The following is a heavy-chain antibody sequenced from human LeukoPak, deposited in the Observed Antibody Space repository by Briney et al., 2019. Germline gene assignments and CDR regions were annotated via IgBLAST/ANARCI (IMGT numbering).Heavy chain of an antibody. Sequence: KPSETLSLTCAVYGGSFSGYYWSWIRQPPGKGLEWIGEINHSGSTNYNPSLKSRVTISVDTSKNQFSPKLSSVTAADTAVYYCAGGLEARDLDYWGQGTLVTVSS. CDR3: AGGLEARDLDY. D-gene: IGHD6-6*01. CDR2: INHSGST. CDR1: GGSFSGYY. V-gene: IGHV4-34*01. J-gene: IGHJ4*02.